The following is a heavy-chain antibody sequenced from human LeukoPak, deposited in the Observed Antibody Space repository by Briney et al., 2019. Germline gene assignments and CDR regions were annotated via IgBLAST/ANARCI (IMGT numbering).Heavy chain of an antibody. D-gene: IGHD6-19*01. CDR2: VNQDGSVR. J-gene: IGHJ4*02. CDR3: VREGSTGWHFDY. Sequence: GGSLRLSCAASGFTFSHYWMRWVRQAPGKGLEGVANVNQDGSVRYHVDAVRGRFTNSRDNAKTSVSLQHGRLRPEDTAVHYCVREGSTGWHFDYWGQGILVTVSS. V-gene: IGHV3-7*01. CDR1: GFTFSHYW.